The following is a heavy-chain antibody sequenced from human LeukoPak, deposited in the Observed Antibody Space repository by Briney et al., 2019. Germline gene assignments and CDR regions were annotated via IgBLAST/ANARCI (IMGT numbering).Heavy chain of an antibody. CDR1: GYSFTSDW. J-gene: IGHJ4*02. CDR2: IYPGDSDT. Sequence: LGESLKISCKGSGYSFTSDWIGWVRQMPGKGLEWMGIIYPGDSDTRYSTSFQGQVTISADKSISTAYLQWSSLKASDTAMYYCARPSEATISFGYGLGYWGQGTLVTVSS. V-gene: IGHV5-51*01. CDR3: ARPSEATISFGYGLGY. D-gene: IGHD5-12*01.